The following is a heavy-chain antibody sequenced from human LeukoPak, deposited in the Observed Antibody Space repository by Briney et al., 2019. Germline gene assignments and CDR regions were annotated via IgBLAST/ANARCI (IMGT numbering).Heavy chain of an antibody. J-gene: IGHJ4*02. CDR1: GYSLHRGFH. V-gene: IGHV4-38-2*02. D-gene: IGHD2-15*01. CDR3: ARGGAATGNFDY. CDR2: IYHSGST. Sequence: SETLSLPCPVSGYSLHRGFHLGLVRQPPGEGAAWIGSIYHSGSTYYNPSLKSRVTISVDTSKNQFSLKLSSVTAADTAVYYCARGGAATGNFDYWGQGTLVTVSS.